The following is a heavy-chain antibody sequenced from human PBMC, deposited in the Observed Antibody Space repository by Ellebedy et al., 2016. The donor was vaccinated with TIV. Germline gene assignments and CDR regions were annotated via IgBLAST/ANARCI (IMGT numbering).Heavy chain of an antibody. CDR2: IRGSGGST. CDR3: ARDHWGGYGTGPASQHDS. CDR1: GFTFSNYA. V-gene: IGHV3-23*01. D-gene: IGHD2-21*01. J-gene: IGHJ4*02. Sequence: GESLKISCAGSGFTFSNYAMSWVRQAPGKGLEWLSSIRGSGGSTYYADSVKGRFTISRDNSKSTLYLQMNSLSAEDTATYYCARDHWGGYGTGPASQHDSWGQGTLVTVSS.